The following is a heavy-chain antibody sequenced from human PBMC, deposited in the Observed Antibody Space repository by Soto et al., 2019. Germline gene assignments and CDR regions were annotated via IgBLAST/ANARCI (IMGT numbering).Heavy chain of an antibody. CDR1: GFTCSSYA. D-gene: IGHD3-3*01. V-gene: IGHV3-23*01. CDR3: AKDLGLTFLEWLPTDY. Sequence: GGSLRLSCAASGFTCSSYAMSWVRQAPGKGLEWVSTLSGSGGSTYYADSVKGRFTISRDNSKNTLYLQMNYLRAEDTAVYYCAKDLGLTFLEWLPTDYWGQGTLVTVSS. CDR2: LSGSGGST. J-gene: IGHJ4*02.